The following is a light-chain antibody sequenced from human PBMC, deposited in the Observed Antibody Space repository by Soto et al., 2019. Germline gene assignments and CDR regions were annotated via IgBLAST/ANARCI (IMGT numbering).Light chain of an antibody. Sequence: DIQLTQSPSSLSASVGDRVTITCRVSQGISSYLNWYRQKPGKGPKLLIYSASKLQSGVPSRFSGSGSGTDFSITISTLQPEDVETYYSPRTYNAPPESYGQWTKGENK. CDR1: QGISSY. CDR3: PRTYNAPPES. V-gene: IGKV1-27*01. CDR2: SAS. J-gene: IGKJ1*01.